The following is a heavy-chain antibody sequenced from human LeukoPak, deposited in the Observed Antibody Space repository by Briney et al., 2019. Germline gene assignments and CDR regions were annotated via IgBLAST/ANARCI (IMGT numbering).Heavy chain of an antibody. Sequence: GESLRLSCAASGFTFSSYEMNWVRQAPGKGLEWVSYISSSGSTIYYADSVKGRFTISRDNAKNSLYLQMNSLRAEDTAVYYCARGTIFGVELHFDYWGQGTLVTVSS. V-gene: IGHV3-48*03. CDR1: GFTFSSYE. CDR3: ARGTIFGVELHFDY. D-gene: IGHD3-3*01. J-gene: IGHJ4*02. CDR2: ISSSGSTI.